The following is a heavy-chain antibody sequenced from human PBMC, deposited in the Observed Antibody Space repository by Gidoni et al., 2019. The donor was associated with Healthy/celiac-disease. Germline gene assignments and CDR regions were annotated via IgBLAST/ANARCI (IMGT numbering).Heavy chain of an antibody. CDR3: ARDGG. J-gene: IGHJ4*02. D-gene: IGHD3-16*01. CDR1: GYSISSGYY. V-gene: IGHV4-38-2*02. CDR2: IYHRGST. Sequence: QVQLQESGPGLVKPSETLSLTCAVSGYSISSGYYWGWIRQPPGKGLEWIGSIYHRGSTYYNPSLKSRVTISVDTSKNQFSLKLSSVTAADTAVYYCARDGGWGQGTLVTVSS.